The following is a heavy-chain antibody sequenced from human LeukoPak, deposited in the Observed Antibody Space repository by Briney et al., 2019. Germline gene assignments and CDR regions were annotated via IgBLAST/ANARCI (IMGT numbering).Heavy chain of an antibody. J-gene: IGHJ2*01. CDR3: AKIGVIGNWYYDV. D-gene: IGHD3-10*01. CDR2: ISSGSDYT. V-gene: IGHV3-23*01. Sequence: PGGSLRLSCAASGFSFSSHGMSWVRQAPWKGPEWVSSISSGSDYTFYADSVKGRFTISRDNSKNTLYLQMNSLRAGDTAIYHCAKIGVIGNWYYDVWGCGTLVTVSS. CDR1: GFSFSSHG.